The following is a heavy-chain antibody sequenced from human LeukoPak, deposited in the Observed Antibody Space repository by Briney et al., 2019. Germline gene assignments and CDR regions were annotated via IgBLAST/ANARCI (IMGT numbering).Heavy chain of an antibody. V-gene: IGHV4-30-4*01. J-gene: IGHJ4*02. CDR1: GGSISSGDYY. CDR2: IYYSGST. Sequence: SETLSLTCTVSGGSISSGDYYWSWIRQPPGKGLEWIGYIYYSGSTYYNPSLKSRVTISVDTSKNQFSLELSSVTAADTAVYYCAREGGYCSGGSCCCFDYWGQGTLVTVSS. D-gene: IGHD2-15*01. CDR3: AREGGYCSGGSCCCFDY.